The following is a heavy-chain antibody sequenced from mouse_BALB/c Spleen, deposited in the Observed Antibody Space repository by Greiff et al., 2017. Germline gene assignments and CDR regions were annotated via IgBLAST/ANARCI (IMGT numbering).Heavy chain of an antibody. D-gene: IGHD1-2*01. Sequence: EVQLQESGPGLVKPSQSLSLTCTVTGYSITSDYAWNWIRQFPGNKLEWMGYISYSGSTSYNPSLKSRISITRDTSKNQFFLQLNSVTTEDTATYYCARGGNGYLPFDYWGQGTTLTVSS. V-gene: IGHV3-2*02. J-gene: IGHJ2*01. CDR3: ARGGNGYLPFDY. CDR1: GYSITSDYA. CDR2: ISYSGST.